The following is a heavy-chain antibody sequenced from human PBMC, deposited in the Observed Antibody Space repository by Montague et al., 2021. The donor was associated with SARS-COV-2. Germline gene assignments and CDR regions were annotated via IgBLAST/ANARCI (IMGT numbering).Heavy chain of an antibody. V-gene: IGHV3-48*03. D-gene: IGHD3-22*01. CDR3: ARGALWVVVVITAPLNFDY. Sequence: SRRLSLSASGFTFSSYEMNWVRQAPGKGLEWVSYISSSGSTIYYADSVKGRFTISRDNAKNSLYLQMNSLRAEDTAVYYCARGALWVVVVITAPLNFDYGGQGTLVTVSS. CDR2: ISSSGSTI. CDR1: GFTFSSYE. J-gene: IGHJ4*02.